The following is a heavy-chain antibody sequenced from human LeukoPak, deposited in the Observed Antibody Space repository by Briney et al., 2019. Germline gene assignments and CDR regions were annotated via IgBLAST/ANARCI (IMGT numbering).Heavy chain of an antibody. V-gene: IGHV3-21*01. CDR3: ARDDPYYYMDV. CDR1: GFTFSSYS. CDR2: ISSSSSYI. Sequence: GGSLRLSCAASGFTFSSYSMNWVRQAPGKGLEWVSSISSSSSYIYYAASVKGRFTISRDNAKNSLYLQMNSLRAEDTAVYYCARDDPYYYMDVWGKGTTVTVSS. J-gene: IGHJ6*03.